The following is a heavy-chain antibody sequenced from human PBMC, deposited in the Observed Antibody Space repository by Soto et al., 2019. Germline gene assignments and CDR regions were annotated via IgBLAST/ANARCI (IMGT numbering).Heavy chain of an antibody. D-gene: IGHD6-19*01. CDR2: ISSSSSYI. V-gene: IGHV3-21*01. J-gene: IGHJ6*02. Sequence: PGGSLRLSCAASGCPFSSYSMNWVRQAPGKGLEWVSSISSSSSYIYYADSVKGRFTISRDNAKNSLYLQMNSLRAEDTAVYYCARDYNPKAVAGSEPYYGMDVWGQGTTVTVSS. CDR1: GCPFSSYS. CDR3: ARDYNPKAVAGSEPYYGMDV.